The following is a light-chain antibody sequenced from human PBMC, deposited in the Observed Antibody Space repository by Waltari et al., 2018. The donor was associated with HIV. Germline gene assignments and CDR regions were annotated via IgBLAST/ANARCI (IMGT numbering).Light chain of an antibody. CDR3: QSYDSSLSAI. CDR1: ISNIGAGYD. Sequence: QSVLTQPPSVSGAPGQRVAISCIGSISNIGAGYDVHWYQQIPGAAPKLLIYQNSDRPSGVPDRFSGSKSGTSASLAITGLQAEDEADYYCQSYDSSLSAIFGGGTKLTVL. J-gene: IGLJ2*01. V-gene: IGLV1-40*01. CDR2: QNS.